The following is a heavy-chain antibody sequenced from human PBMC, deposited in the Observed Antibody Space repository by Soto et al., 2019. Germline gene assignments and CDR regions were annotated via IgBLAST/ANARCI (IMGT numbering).Heavy chain of an antibody. CDR3: ARTPGYTDRNYFDY. Sequence: ASVKVSCKASGYAVTSYYMHWVRQAPGQGLEWMGIINPSGGSTTYAQKFQGRLTMTRDTSTSTVYMELSSLRSEDTAMYYCARTPGYTDRNYFDYWGQGTLVTVSS. CDR1: GYAVTSYY. CDR2: INPSGGST. J-gene: IGHJ4*02. D-gene: IGHD2-2*02. V-gene: IGHV1-46*01.